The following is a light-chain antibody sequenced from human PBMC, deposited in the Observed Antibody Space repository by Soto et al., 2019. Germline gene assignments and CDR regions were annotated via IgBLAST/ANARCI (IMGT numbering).Light chain of an antibody. J-gene: IGKJ5*01. CDR1: HDISTY. CDR3: QQLNTLPFT. CDR2: EAS. Sequence: DIQFTQSPSLLSASVGDRVTITCRASHDISTYLAWYQQKPGKASKLMIYEASTLQSGVPSRFSGSGSGTEFTLTISGLLPEDFATYHCQQLNTLPFTFGQGTRLEIK. V-gene: IGKV1-9*01.